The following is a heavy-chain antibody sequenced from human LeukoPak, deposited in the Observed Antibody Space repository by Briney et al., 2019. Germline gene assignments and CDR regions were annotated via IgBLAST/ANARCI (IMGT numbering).Heavy chain of an antibody. V-gene: IGHV3-30*04. J-gene: IGHJ4*02. CDR2: ISYDGSNK. D-gene: IGHD1-26*01. CDR3: AKDGGSYFMEDYFDY. CDR1: GFTFSSYA. Sequence: PGGSLRLSCAASGFTFSSYAMHWVRQAPGKGLEWVAVISYDGSNKYYADSVKGRFTISRDNSKNTLYLQMNSLRAEDTAVYYCAKDGGSYFMEDYFDYWGQGTLVTVSS.